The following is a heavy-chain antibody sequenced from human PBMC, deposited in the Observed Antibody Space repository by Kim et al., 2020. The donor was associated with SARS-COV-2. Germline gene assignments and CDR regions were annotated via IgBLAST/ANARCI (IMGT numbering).Heavy chain of an antibody. CDR3: AREHAAMVTFDY. CDR2: IDWDDDK. Sequence: SGPTLVNPTQTLTLTCTFSGFSLSTSGMCVSWIRQPPGKALEWLARIDWDDDKYYSTSLKTRLTISKDTSKNQVVLAMTNMDPVDTATYYCAREHAAMVTFDYWGQGTLVTGSS. D-gene: IGHD5-18*01. V-gene: IGHV2-70*11. CDR1: GFSLSTSGMC. J-gene: IGHJ4*02.